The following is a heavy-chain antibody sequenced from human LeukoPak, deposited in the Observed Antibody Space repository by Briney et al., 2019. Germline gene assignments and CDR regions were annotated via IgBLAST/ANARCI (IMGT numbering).Heavy chain of an antibody. D-gene: IGHD3-10*01. Sequence: GGSLRLSCAASGFTFSGSALHWVRQASGKGLEWVGRIRSTANGYATAYAASVKGRFTISRDDSKNTAYLQMDSLKTEDTAVYYCTGNYYGSGSYADFDYWGQGTLVTISS. J-gene: IGHJ4*02. CDR1: GFTFSGSA. CDR3: TGNYYGSGSYADFDY. CDR2: IRSTANGYAT. V-gene: IGHV3-73*01.